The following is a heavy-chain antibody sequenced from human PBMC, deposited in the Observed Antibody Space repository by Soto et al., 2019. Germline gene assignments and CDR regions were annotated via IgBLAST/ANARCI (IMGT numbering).Heavy chain of an antibody. J-gene: IGHJ4*02. V-gene: IGHV3-23*01. Sequence: GGSLRLSCAASGLTFSNYDMSWVRQAPGKGLEWVSGISGSGATTYYADSVKGRFTISRDNSKNTLYLQMNSLRAEDTAVYYCAKGGGNPDYWGQGTLVTVSS. D-gene: IGHD4-4*01. CDR2: ISGSGATT. CDR3: AKGGGNPDY. CDR1: GLTFSNYD.